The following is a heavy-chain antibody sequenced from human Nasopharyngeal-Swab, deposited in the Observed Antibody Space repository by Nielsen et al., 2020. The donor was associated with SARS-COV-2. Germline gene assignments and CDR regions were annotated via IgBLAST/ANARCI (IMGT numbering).Heavy chain of an antibody. D-gene: IGHD4-17*01. CDR3: AKDGDYGDYVPKFDY. Sequence: GESLKISCAASGFTFSGYAMSWVRQAPGKRLEWVSAISGSGGSTYYADSVKGRFTISRDNSKNTLYLQMNSLRAEDTAVYYCAKDGDYGDYVPKFDYWGQGTLVTVSS. CDR1: GFTFSGYA. V-gene: IGHV3-23*01. J-gene: IGHJ4*02. CDR2: ISGSGGST.